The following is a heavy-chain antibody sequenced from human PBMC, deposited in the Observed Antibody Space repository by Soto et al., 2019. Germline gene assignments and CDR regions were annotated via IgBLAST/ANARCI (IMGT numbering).Heavy chain of an antibody. Sequence: EVQLLESGGGLVQPGESLRLSCVASGFSFSSYAMSWVRQAPGKGLEWVSVISGSGGSTYYADSVKGRFTISRDNSKNTLYLQMNSLRAEDTAVYYCAKVSAITMVRGVITFDYWGQGTLVTVSS. CDR1: GFSFSSYA. D-gene: IGHD3-10*01. V-gene: IGHV3-23*01. CDR3: AKVSAITMVRGVITFDY. CDR2: ISGSGGST. J-gene: IGHJ4*02.